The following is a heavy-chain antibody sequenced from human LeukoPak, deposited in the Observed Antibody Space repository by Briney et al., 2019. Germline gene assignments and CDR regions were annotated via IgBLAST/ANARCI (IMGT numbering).Heavy chain of an antibody. CDR1: GGSFSGYY. CDR2: MNHSGST. D-gene: IGHD3-10*01. Sequence: SETLSLTCAVYGGSFSGYYWSWIRQPPGKGLEWIGEMNHSGSTNYYPSLKSRVTISVDTSKNQFSLKLSSVTAADTAVYYCARGLTMVRGVIPLFDYWGQGTLVTVS. V-gene: IGHV4-34*01. J-gene: IGHJ4*02. CDR3: ARGLTMVRGVIPLFDY.